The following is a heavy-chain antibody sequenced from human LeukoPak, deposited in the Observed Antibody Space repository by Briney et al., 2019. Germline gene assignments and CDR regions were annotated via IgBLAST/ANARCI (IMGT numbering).Heavy chain of an antibody. CDR3: ATAQERGFGELFPN. V-gene: IGHV1-24*01. Sequence: ASVKVSCKVSGYTLTELSMHWVRQAPGKGLEWMGGFDPEDGETIYAQKFQGKVTMTEDTSTDPAYMELSSLRSEDTAVYYCATAQERGFGELFPNWGQGTLVTVSS. CDR1: GYTLTELS. D-gene: IGHD3-10*01. CDR2: FDPEDGET. J-gene: IGHJ4*02.